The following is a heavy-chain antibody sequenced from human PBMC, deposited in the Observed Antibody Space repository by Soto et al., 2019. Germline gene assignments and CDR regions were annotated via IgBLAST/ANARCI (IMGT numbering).Heavy chain of an antibody. Sequence: EVQLVESGGALVQPGGSLRLSCVASGFKFSIYSMNWVRQAPGKGLEWSAYMTSDTKTIKYGDSVKGRFTISRDNDKNSVYLQMNNLSDEDTAVYYCARSVEGHFDYWGQGTVVTVSS. D-gene: IGHD6-19*01. CDR2: MTSDTKTI. CDR3: ARSVEGHFDY. CDR1: GFKFSIYS. J-gene: IGHJ4*02. V-gene: IGHV3-48*02.